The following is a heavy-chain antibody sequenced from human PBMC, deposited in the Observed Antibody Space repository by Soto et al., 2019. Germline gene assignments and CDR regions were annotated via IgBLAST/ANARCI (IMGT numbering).Heavy chain of an antibody. Sequence: ASVKVSCKASGYTFTGPFIHWVRQAPGQGLELMGWINPNSGGTHYVQKFQGRVTMTRDTSISTVYVELSRLRSDDTAVYYCARDLVLAARGTSYYGMDVWGQGTTVTVS. CDR2: INPNSGGT. CDR1: GYTFTGPF. V-gene: IGHV1-2*02. D-gene: IGHD6-6*01. CDR3: ARDLVLAARGTSYYGMDV. J-gene: IGHJ6*02.